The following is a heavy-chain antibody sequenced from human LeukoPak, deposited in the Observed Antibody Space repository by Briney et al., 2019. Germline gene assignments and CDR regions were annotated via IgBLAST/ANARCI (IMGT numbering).Heavy chain of an antibody. J-gene: IGHJ4*02. V-gene: IGHV4-34*01. Sequence: PSETLSLTCAVYGGSFSGYYWSWIRQPPGKGLEWIGEINHSGSTNYNPSLKSRVTISVDKSKNQFSLKLSSVTAADTAVYYCARDAQYYYGSGRHDWGQGTLVTVSS. CDR1: GGSFSGYY. CDR3: ARDAQYYYGSGRHD. D-gene: IGHD3-10*01. CDR2: INHSGST.